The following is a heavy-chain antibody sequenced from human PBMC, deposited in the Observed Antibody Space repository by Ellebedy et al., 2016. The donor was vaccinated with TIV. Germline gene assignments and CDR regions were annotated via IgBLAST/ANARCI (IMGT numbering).Heavy chain of an antibody. CDR1: GFIVSDNY. D-gene: IGHD6-13*01. J-gene: IGHJ4*02. CDR3: ARGEAGTSWYYHFDL. V-gene: IGHV3-53*01. Sequence: GESLKISCAASGFIVSDNYMSWVRQAPGKGLEWVSSVYSGGGTVYADSVKGRFTTSRDSSNNTLYLQMNNLRVDDTAVYYCARGEAGTSWYYHFDLWGQGTPVTVSS. CDR2: VYSGGGT.